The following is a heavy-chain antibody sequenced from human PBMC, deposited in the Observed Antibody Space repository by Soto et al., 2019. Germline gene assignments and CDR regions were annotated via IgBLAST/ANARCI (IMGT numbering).Heavy chain of an antibody. Sequence: LRLSCAASGFTFSSYGMHWVRQAPGKGLEWVAVIWYDGSNKYYADSVKGRFTISRDNSKNTLYLQMNSLRAEDTAVYYCARGLSSGPFDYWGQGTLVTVSS. D-gene: IGHD6-19*01. CDR1: GFTFSSYG. V-gene: IGHV3-33*08. CDR3: ARGLSSGPFDY. CDR2: IWYDGSNK. J-gene: IGHJ4*02.